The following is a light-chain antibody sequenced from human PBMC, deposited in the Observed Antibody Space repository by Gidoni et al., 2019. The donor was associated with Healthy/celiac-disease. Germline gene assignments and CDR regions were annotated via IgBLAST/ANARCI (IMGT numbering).Light chain of an antibody. Sequence: IQMTQSPSSLSASVGDRVTITCRASQSISSYLNWYQQKPGKAPKLLIYAASSLQSRVPSRFSGSGSGTDFTLTISSLQPEDFATYYCQQSYSTPRSSFGQGTKLEIK. CDR1: QSISSY. CDR3: QQSYSTPRSS. V-gene: IGKV1-39*01. CDR2: AAS. J-gene: IGKJ2*04.